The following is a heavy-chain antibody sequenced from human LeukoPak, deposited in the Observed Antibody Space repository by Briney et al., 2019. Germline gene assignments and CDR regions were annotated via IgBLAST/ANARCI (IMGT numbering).Heavy chain of an antibody. CDR2: IVPIFATA. D-gene: IGHD5-18*01. Sequence: ASVKVSCKASGDTFSNYAISWVRQAPGQGLEWMGGIVPIFATANHAQKFQGRVTITADESTNTAYMELSSLRSEDTAVYYCARESDSSMVINYFDYWGQGTLVTVSS. J-gene: IGHJ4*02. V-gene: IGHV1-69*13. CDR3: ARESDSSMVINYFDY. CDR1: GDTFSNYA.